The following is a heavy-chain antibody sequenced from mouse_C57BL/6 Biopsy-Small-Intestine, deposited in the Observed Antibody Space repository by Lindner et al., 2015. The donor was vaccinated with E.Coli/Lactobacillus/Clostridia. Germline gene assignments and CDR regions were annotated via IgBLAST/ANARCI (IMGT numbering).Heavy chain of an antibody. CDR1: GFTFSSYG. D-gene: IGHD2-5*01. CDR3: ARRDSNFYFFDC. V-gene: IGHV5-6*01. CDR2: ISTGGSYT. J-gene: IGHJ2*01. Sequence: VQLQESRGDLVKPGGSLKLSCAASGFTFSSYGMSWVRQTPDKRLEWVATISTGGSYTYYPDSVKGRFTISRDNAKNTLYLQMSSLKSEDTAMYYCARRDSNFYFFDCWGQGTTLTVSS.